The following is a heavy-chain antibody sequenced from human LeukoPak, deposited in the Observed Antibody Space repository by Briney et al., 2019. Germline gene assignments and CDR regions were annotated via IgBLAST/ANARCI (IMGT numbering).Heavy chain of an antibody. CDR3: ARPGSHCSSTSCLDAFDI. CDR2: VDPSDSYT. D-gene: IGHD2-2*01. J-gene: IGHJ3*02. CDR1: GYSFTSYW. Sequence: GESLRISCKGSGYSFTSYWISWVRQMPRKGLEWMGRVDPSDSYTNYSPSFQGHVTISADKSISTAYPQWSSLKASDTAMYYCARPGSHCSSTSCLDAFDIWGQGTMVTVSS. V-gene: IGHV5-10-1*01.